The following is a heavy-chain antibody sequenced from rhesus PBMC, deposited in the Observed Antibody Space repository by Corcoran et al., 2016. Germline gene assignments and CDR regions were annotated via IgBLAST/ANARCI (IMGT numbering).Heavy chain of an antibody. V-gene: IGHV4-173*01. J-gene: IGHJ4*01. D-gene: IGHD1-26*01. CDR2: ISGRGGST. CDR3: AREYNWNYYFDY. Sequence: QVQLQESGPGLVKPSETLSLTCAVSGGSISSNYWNGIRQPPGKGLEGIGRISGRGGSTDYNPSLKSRVPISTDTSKKQFSLKLSSVTAADTAVYYCAREYNWNYYFDYWGQGVLVTVSS. CDR1: GGSISSNY.